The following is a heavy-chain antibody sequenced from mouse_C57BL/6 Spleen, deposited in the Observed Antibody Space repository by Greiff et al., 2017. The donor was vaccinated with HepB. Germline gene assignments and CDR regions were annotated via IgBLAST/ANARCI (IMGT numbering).Heavy chain of an antibody. V-gene: IGHV1-55*01. CDR3: ARHITTVVATYEY. CDR2: IYPGSGST. CDR1: GYTFTSYW. Sequence: VQLQQPGAELVKPGASVKMSCKASGYTFTSYWITWVKQRPGQGLEWIGDIYPGSGSTNYNEKFKSKATLTVDTSSSTAYMQLSSLTSEDSAVYYCARHITTVVATYEYRGQGTTLSVSS. J-gene: IGHJ2*01. D-gene: IGHD1-1*01.